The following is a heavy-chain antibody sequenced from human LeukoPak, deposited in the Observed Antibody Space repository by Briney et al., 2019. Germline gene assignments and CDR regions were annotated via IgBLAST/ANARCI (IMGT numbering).Heavy chain of an antibody. J-gene: IGHJ3*02. CDR2: IIPFSGTT. D-gene: IGHD3-3*01. CDR1: GDTFTSYI. V-gene: IGHV1-69*13. CDR3: ARDGVGAFDI. Sequence: SVKVSCKTSGDTFTSYIISWVRQAPGQGLEWMGGIIPFSGTTNYAEKFQGRLTITADESTSTAYMELSSLTFEDTAVYYCARDGVGAFDIWGXGTMVTVSS.